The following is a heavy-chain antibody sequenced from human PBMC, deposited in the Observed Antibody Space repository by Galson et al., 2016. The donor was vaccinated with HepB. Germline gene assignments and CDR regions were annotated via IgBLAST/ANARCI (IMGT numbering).Heavy chain of an antibody. CDR3: VRKPTGNPFDY. D-gene: IGHD2-8*02. V-gene: IGHV1-18*01. Sequence: SVKVSCKASGYTFTNYGLSWVRRAPGQGLEWMGWISANNGDTHYAQILQGRVTMTTDASTNTAYMELRSLSSDDSAVYYCVRKPTGNPFDYWGQGTLVTVSS. CDR2: ISANNGDT. J-gene: IGHJ4*02. CDR1: GYTFTNYG.